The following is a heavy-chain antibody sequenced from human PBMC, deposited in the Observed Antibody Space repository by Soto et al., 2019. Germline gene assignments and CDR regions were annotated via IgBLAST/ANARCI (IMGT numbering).Heavy chain of an antibody. CDR2: IYYSGST. CDR3: VAMAAHGEWYYYYGMDV. V-gene: IGHV4-39*01. D-gene: IGHD6-19*01. Sequence: SETLSLTCTVSGGSISSSSYYWGWIRQPPGKGLEWIGSIYYSGSTYYNPSLKSRVTISVDTSKNQFSLKLSSVTAADTAVYYCVAMAAHGEWYYYYGMDVWGQGTTVTVSS. CDR1: GGSISSSSYY. J-gene: IGHJ6*02.